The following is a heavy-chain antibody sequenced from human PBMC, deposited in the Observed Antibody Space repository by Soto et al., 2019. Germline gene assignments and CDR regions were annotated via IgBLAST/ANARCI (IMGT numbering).Heavy chain of an antibody. CDR3: ATRYCSTTSCLDGFDP. D-gene: IGHD2-2*01. Sequence: SETLSLTCAVYGGSFSGDHWTWIRQPPGKGLEWIGEISHSGSTNCNPSLKSRVTISVDTSKNQFSLKLNSVTAADTAVYYCATRYCSTTSCLDGFDPWGRGTLVTVYS. J-gene: IGHJ5*02. CDR1: GGSFSGDH. V-gene: IGHV4-34*01. CDR2: ISHSGST.